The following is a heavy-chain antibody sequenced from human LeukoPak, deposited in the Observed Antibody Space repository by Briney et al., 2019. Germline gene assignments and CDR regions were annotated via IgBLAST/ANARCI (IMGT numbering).Heavy chain of an antibody. CDR1: GYSFIGYY. CDR3: ARGDRYTGSFGYWSDP. Sequence: GASVKVSCKASGYSFIGYYIHWLRQAPGQGLEWIGWISAYNHNTDYAQKFQGRVTMTTDTSTSTAYMELRSLRSDDAAVYYCARGDRYTGSFGYWSDPWRQGTLVTVSS. CDR2: ISAYNHNT. J-gene: IGHJ5*02. D-gene: IGHD1-26*01. V-gene: IGHV1-18*04.